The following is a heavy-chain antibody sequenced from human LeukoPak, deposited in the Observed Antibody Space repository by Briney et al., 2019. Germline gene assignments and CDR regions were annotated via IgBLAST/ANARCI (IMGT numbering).Heavy chain of an antibody. CDR3: AREMATGFNGAFDI. CDR1: GGTFSSYA. J-gene: IGHJ3*02. D-gene: IGHD5-24*01. CDR2: IIPILGIA. Sequence: SVKVSCKASGGTFSSYAISWVRQAPGQGLEWMGRIIPILGIANYAQKFQGRVTITADKSTSTAYMELSSLRSEDTAMYYCAREMATGFNGAFDIWGQGTMVTVSS. V-gene: IGHV1-69*04.